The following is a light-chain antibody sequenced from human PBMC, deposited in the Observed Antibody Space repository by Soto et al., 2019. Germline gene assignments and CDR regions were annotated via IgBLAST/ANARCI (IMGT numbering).Light chain of an antibody. Sequence: QSALTQPASVSGSPGQSITISCTGTSGDVGGYNYVSWYQLDPGKAPKLIIYEVNNRPSGVSNRFSGSKPGNTASLTISGLQAEDEADYYCTSYTSSGPWVFGGGTKLTVL. CDR2: EVN. CDR1: SGDVGGYNY. CDR3: TSYTSSGPWV. V-gene: IGLV2-14*01. J-gene: IGLJ3*02.